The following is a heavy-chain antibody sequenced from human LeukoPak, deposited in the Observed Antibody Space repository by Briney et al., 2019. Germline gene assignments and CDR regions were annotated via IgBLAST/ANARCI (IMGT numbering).Heavy chain of an antibody. CDR2: MNPNSGNT. V-gene: IGHV1-8*02. D-gene: IGHD6-13*01. Sequence: ASVKVSCKASGYTFTSYGISWVRQATGQGLEWMGWMNPNSGNTGYAQKFQGRVTMTRNTSISTAYMELSSLRSEDTAVYYCARGIAAAYYYYGMDVWGQGTTVTVSS. CDR1: GYTFTSYG. J-gene: IGHJ6*02. CDR3: ARGIAAAYYYYGMDV.